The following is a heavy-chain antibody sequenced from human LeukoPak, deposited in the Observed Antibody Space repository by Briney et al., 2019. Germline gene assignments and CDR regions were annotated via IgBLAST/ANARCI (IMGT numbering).Heavy chain of an antibody. CDR2: IYPGDSDT. D-gene: IGHD3-10*01. V-gene: IGHV5-51*01. CDR1: GYTFTSYW. J-gene: IGHJ4*02. CDR3: ASTIRGANIPRVDY. Sequence: GESLKISCEGSGYTFTSYWIAWVRQMPGKGLEWMGIIYPGDSDTRYSPSFQGQVTISADKSISTAYLQWSSLKASDTAMYYCASTIRGANIPRVDYWGQGTLVTVSS.